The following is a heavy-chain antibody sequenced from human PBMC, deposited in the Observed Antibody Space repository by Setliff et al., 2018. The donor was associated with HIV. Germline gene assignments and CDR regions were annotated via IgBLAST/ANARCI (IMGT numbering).Heavy chain of an antibody. CDR2: INPKSGGT. CDR1: GYSFTDYY. V-gene: IGHV1-2*02. CDR3: ARDYYDSSGYIFFPGLPDY. D-gene: IGHD3-22*01. J-gene: IGHJ4*02. Sequence: ASVKVSCKASGYSFTDYYIHWVRQAPGQGLEWMGWINPKSGGTNYAQKFQGRVTMTRDTSISTAYMELSRLRSDDTAVYYCARDYYDSSGYIFFPGLPDYWGQGTLVTVSS.